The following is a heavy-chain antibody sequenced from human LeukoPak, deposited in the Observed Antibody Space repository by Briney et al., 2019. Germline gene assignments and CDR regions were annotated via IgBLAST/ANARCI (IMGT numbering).Heavy chain of an antibody. CDR1: GLDVSRNY. Sequence: GSPRLSCAASGLDVSRNYMSWVRQAPGKGLESVSVMYAAGSTYYADSVRGRFTISRDTSKNTLYLQMNSLRVEDTAIYYCARAPYTTSWSNFDYWGQGTGVTVSP. CDR3: ARAPYTTSWSNFDY. J-gene: IGHJ4*02. CDR2: MYAAGST. V-gene: IGHV3-53*01. D-gene: IGHD3-16*01.